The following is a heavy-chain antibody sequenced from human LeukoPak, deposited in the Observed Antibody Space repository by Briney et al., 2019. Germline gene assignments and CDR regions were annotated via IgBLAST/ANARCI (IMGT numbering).Heavy chain of an antibody. CDR3: ARFCYRSSPHDAFDI. J-gene: IGHJ3*02. V-gene: IGHV4-59*12. CDR2: IYYSGST. CDR1: GGSITSYY. Sequence: SETLSLTCTVSGGSITSYYWSWIRQPPGKGLEWIGSIYYSGSTNYNPSLKSRVTISVDTSKNQFSLKLSSVTAADTAVYYCARFCYRSSPHDAFDIWGQGTMVTVSS. D-gene: IGHD6-13*01.